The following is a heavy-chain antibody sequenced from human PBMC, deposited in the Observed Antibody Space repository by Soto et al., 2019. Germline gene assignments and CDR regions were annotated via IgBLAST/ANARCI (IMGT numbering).Heavy chain of an antibody. Sequence: PGGSLRLSCAASGFTFSDYYMSWIRQAPGKGLEWVSYISSSGSTIYYADSVKGRFTISRDNAKNSLYLQMNSLRAEDTAVYYCAGRFDYDYSWGSYSAPNNWFDPWGQGTLVTVSS. CDR2: ISSSGSTI. V-gene: IGHV3-11*01. CDR3: AGRFDYDYSWGSYSAPNNWFDP. J-gene: IGHJ5*02. CDR1: GFTFSDYY. D-gene: IGHD3-16*01.